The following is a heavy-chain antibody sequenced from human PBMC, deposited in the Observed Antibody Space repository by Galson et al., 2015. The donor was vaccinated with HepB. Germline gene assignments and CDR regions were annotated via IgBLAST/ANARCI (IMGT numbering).Heavy chain of an antibody. CDR2: ISYDGRNG. J-gene: IGHJ3*02. CDR1: GFTFSSYA. D-gene: IGHD6-13*01. V-gene: IGHV3-30*04. Sequence: SLRLSCAASGFTFSSYAIHWVRQAPDKGLHWVASISYDGRNGFYGDSVKGRCTISRDSSKNMVYLQMDSLTPEDTAVYYCVRIKAAASTGDAFDIWGQGTMVTVSS. CDR3: VRIKAAASTGDAFDI.